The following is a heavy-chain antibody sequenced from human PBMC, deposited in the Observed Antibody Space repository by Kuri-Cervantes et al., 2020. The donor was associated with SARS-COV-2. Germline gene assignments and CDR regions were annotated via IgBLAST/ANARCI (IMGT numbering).Heavy chain of an antibody. V-gene: IGHV5-51*01. CDR3: ARRAYGEQVDYYYMDV. CDR2: IYPGDSDT. D-gene: IGHD4-17*01. CDR1: GYSFTNYW. Sequence: GESLKISCKGSGYSFTNYWIAWVPQMPGKGLEWMGIIYPGDSDTKYSPSFQGQVTISADKSISTAFLQWSSLKASDTAMYYCARRAYGEQVDYYYMDVWGKGGTVTVSS. J-gene: IGHJ6*03.